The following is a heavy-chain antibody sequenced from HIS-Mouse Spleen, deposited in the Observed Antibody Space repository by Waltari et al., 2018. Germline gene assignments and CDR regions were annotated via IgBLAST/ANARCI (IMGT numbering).Heavy chain of an antibody. CDR2: IYPGDSDT. J-gene: IGHJ4*02. CDR1: GYRFTSYW. CDR3: ARRFWSGYYMATYFDY. V-gene: IGHV5-51*03. D-gene: IGHD3-3*01. Sequence: VPLVQSGAEVKKTGESLKISCKGSGYRFTSYWIACVRLMPRKGLEWMGIIYPGDSDTRYSPSFQGQVTISADKSISTAYLQWSSLKASDTAMYYCARRFWSGYYMATYFDYWGQGTLVTVSS.